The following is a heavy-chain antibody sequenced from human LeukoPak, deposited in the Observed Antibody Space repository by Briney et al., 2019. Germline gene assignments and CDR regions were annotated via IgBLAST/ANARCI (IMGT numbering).Heavy chain of an antibody. Sequence: GASVKVSCKASGGTFSSYAISWVRQAPGQGLEWMGGIIPIFGTANYAQKFQGRVTITTDESTSTAYMELSSLRSEDTAVYYCARNPASGCSSTSCYAGWGYYYMDVWGKGTTVTVSS. J-gene: IGHJ6*03. D-gene: IGHD2-2*01. CDR2: IIPIFGTA. V-gene: IGHV1-69*05. CDR1: GGTFSSYA. CDR3: ARNPASGCSSTSCYAGWGYYYMDV.